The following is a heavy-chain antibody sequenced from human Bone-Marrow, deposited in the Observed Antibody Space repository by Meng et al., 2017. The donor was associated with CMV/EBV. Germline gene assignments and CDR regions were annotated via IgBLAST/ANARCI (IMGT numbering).Heavy chain of an antibody. Sequence: GESLKISCAVSGFTFSSYWMHWVRQAPGKGLVWVSRINSDGSSTSYADSVKGRFTISRDNAKNTLYLQMNSLRAEDTAVYYCARNEYSSPYGMDVWGQGATVTVSS. CDR1: GFTFSSYW. D-gene: IGHD6-6*01. J-gene: IGHJ6*02. CDR3: ARNEYSSPYGMDV. V-gene: IGHV3-74*01. CDR2: INSDGSST.